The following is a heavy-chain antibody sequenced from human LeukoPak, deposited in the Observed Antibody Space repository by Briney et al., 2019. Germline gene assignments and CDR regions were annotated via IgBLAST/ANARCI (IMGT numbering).Heavy chain of an antibody. CDR1: GGSISSYY. J-gene: IGHJ4*02. Sequence: SETLSLTCTVSGGSISSYYWSWIRQPPRKGLEWIGYIYYSGSTNYTPSLKSRVTISVDTSKNQFSLKLSSVTAADTAVYYCARGVGRVPYSSSQISFDYWGQGTLVTVSS. CDR2: IYYSGST. CDR3: ARGVGRVPYSSSQISFDY. V-gene: IGHV4-59*01. D-gene: IGHD6-6*01.